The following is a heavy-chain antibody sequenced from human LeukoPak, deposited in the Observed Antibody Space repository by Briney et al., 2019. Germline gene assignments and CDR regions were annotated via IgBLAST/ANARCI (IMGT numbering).Heavy chain of an antibody. CDR2: IRSRANSYTT. CDR3: AKVAARKGVLRYFDGHSSDGPM. V-gene: IGHV3-73*01. D-gene: IGHD3-9*01. Sequence: GGSLRLSCAASGFTFGVYAMHWVRQPPGKGLEWVGRIRSRANSYTTAFAASVKGRFTISRDDSKNTAFLQMNSLRAEDTAVYYCAKVAARKGVLRYFDGHSSDGPMWGQGTLVTVSS. J-gene: IGHJ4*02. CDR1: GFTFGVYA.